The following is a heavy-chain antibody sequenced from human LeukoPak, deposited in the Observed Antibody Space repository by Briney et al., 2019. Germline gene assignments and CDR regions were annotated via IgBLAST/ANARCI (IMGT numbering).Heavy chain of an antibody. CDR1: GFTFSRSA. V-gene: IGHV3-66*01. CDR3: ARGKPSGDY. Sequence: PGGSLRLSCAASGFTFSRSAMHWVRQAPGKGLEWVSVIYSGGSTYYADSVKGRFTISRDNSKNTLYLQMNSLRAEDTAVYYCARGKPSGDYWGQGTLVTVSS. CDR2: IYSGGST. J-gene: IGHJ4*02.